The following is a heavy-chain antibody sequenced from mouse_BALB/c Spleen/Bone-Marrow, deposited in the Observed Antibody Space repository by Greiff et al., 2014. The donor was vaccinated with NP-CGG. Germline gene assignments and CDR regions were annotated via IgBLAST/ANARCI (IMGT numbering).Heavy chain of an antibody. Sequence: VQRVESGPGLVAPPQSLSITCTVSGFSLTSYGVYWVRQPPGKGLEWLGVIGAGGSTNYNSALMSRLSISKDNSKSQVFLKMHSLQTDDTAMYYCARSPTSSWAMDYWGQGTSVTVSS. V-gene: IGHV2-9*02. J-gene: IGHJ4*01. CDR3: ARSPTSSWAMDY. CDR1: GFSLTSYG. CDR2: IGAGGST. D-gene: IGHD1-1*01.